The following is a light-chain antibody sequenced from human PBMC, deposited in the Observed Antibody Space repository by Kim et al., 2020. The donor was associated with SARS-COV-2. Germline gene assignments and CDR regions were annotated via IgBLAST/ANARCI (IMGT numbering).Light chain of an antibody. CDR2: LAS. CDR1: QGINTY. J-gene: IGKJ2*01. Sequence: SASVGDRVTITCQASQGINTYLAWYQQRPGKAPKLLIYLASTLESGVPPRFSGSGFGTEFTLTINSLQPDDFATYYCQHYVRFPYTFGQGTKLEI. V-gene: IGKV1-5*03. CDR3: QHYVRFPYT.